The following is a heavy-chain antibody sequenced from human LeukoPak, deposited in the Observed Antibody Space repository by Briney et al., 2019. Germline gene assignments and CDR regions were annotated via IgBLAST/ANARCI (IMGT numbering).Heavy chain of an antibody. V-gene: IGHV1-2*04. Sequence: AALKVSCMASGYTFTGYYMHWVRQAPGQGLEWMGWINPNSGGTNYAQKFQGWVTMTRDTSISTAYMELSRLRSDDTAVYYCARDSGDSSGYYHFDYWGQGTLVTVSS. J-gene: IGHJ4*02. CDR1: GYTFTGYY. CDR3: ARDSGDSSGYYHFDY. D-gene: IGHD3-22*01. CDR2: INPNSGGT.